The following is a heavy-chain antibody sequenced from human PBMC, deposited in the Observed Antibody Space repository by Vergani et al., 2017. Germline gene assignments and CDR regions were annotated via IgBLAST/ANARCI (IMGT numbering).Heavy chain of an antibody. V-gene: IGHV3-30*04. CDR2: ISYDGSNK. J-gene: IGHJ4*02. CDR1: GFTFSSYA. CDR3: ARDDYSNYAHELFDY. Sequence: QVQLVESGGGVVQPGRSLRLSCAASGFTFSSYAMHWVRQAPGKGLEWVAVISYDGSNKYYADSGKGRFTISRDNSKNTLYLQMNSLRAEGTAVYYCARDDYSNYAHELFDYWGQGTLVTVSS. D-gene: IGHD4-11*01.